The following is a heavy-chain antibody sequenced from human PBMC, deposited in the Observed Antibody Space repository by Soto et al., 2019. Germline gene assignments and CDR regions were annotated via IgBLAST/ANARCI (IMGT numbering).Heavy chain of an antibody. CDR1: GGSISSSSYY. CDR3: ARDSRSDRGNWFDP. Sequence: SETLSLTCTVSGGSISSSSYYWGWIRQPPGKGLEWIGSIYYSGSTYYNPSLKSRFTISRDNSKNILYLQMNSLRAEDTAVYYCARDSRSDRGNWFDPWGQGIPVTVSS. J-gene: IGHJ5*02. V-gene: IGHV4-39*02. CDR2: IYYSGST. D-gene: IGHD2-15*01.